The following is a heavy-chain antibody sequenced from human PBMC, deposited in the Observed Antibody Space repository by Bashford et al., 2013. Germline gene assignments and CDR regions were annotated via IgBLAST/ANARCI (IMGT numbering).Heavy chain of an antibody. CDR3: ARDPRDGYAALDV. D-gene: IGHD5-24*01. J-gene: IGHJ3*01. CDR2: SRSNRDNT. CDR1: GYTFSDYH. Sequence: GGSLRLSCVGSGYTFSDYHIIWVRQAPGKGLEWISQSRSNRDNTDFADSVKGRFAVSRDNAKNSLYLQMNSLRDEDTAVYYCARDPRDGYAALDVWGQGTMVTVSS. V-gene: IGHV3-11*05.